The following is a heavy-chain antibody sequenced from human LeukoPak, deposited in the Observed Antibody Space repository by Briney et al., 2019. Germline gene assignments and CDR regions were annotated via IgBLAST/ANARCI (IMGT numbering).Heavy chain of an antibody. D-gene: IGHD6-6*01. V-gene: IGHV3-23*01. CDR3: AKDSSSSPYYFDY. Sequence: PGGSLRLSCAASGFTSSSYAMSWVRQAPGKGLEWVSAISGGGGATYYALSVKGRITISRDNSKSTLYLQMSSLRAEDTAVYYCAKDSSSSPYYFDYWGQGTLVTVSS. CDR1: GFTSSSYA. CDR2: ISGGGGAT. J-gene: IGHJ4*02.